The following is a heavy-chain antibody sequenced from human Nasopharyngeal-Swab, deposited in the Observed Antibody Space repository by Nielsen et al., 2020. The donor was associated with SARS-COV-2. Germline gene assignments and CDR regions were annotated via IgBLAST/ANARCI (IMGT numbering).Heavy chain of an antibody. CDR3: ARRPYDDVWGSYRYIPWFDT. CDR2: ISGSGGST. CDR1: GFTFSSYA. Sequence: GESLKISCAASGFTFSSYAMSWVRQAPGKGLEWVSAISGSGGSTYYADSVKGRFTISRDNSKNTLYLQMNSLRAEDTAVYYCARRPYDDVWGSYRYIPWFDTWGQGTLVTVSS. D-gene: IGHD3-16*02. V-gene: IGHV3-23*01. J-gene: IGHJ5*02.